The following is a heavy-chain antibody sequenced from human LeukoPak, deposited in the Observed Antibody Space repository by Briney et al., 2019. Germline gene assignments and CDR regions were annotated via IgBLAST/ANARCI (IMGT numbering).Heavy chain of an antibody. V-gene: IGHV1-69*13. CDR2: IIPIFGTA. Sequence: SVKVSCKASGYTFSGYYLHWVRQAPGQGLEWMGGIIPIFGTANYAQKFQGRVTITADESTSTAYMELSSLRSEDTAVYYCARDRRDYDSGGDAFDIWGQGTMVTVSS. CDR1: GYTFSGYY. J-gene: IGHJ3*02. CDR3: ARDRRDYDSGGDAFDI. D-gene: IGHD3-22*01.